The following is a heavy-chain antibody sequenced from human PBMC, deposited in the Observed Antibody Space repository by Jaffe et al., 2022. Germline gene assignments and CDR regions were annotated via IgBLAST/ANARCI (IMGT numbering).Heavy chain of an antibody. CDR2: IIPIFGTA. V-gene: IGHV1-69*05. CDR1: GGTFSSYA. CDR3: ARDPGGRNYDILTGYYRTNWFDP. J-gene: IGHJ5*02. D-gene: IGHD3-9*01. Sequence: QVQLVQSGAEVKKPGSSVKVSCKASGGTFSSYAISWVRQAPGQGLEWMGGIIPIFGTANYAQKFQGRVTITTDESTSTAYMELSSLRSEDTAVYYCARDPGGRNYDILTGYYRTNWFDPWGQGTLVTVSS.